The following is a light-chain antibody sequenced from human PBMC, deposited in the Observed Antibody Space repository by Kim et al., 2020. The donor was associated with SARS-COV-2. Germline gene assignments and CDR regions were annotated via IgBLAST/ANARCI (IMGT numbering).Light chain of an antibody. CDR1: SLRSFY. Sequence: GQTVRITCQGYSLRSFYASWYQLKPGQAPTVVLYGKDNRPSGIPDRFSGSSSGNTASMTITGAQAEDEADYYCHSRDSSSNSYVFGTGTKVTVL. V-gene: IGLV3-19*01. CDR3: HSRDSSSNSYV. CDR2: GKD. J-gene: IGLJ1*01.